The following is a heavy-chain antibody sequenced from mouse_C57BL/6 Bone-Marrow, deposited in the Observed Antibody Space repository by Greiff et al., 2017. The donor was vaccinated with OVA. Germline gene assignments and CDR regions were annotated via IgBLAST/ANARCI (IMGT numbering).Heavy chain of an antibody. CDR2: IDPSDSET. CDR1: GYTFTSYW. Sequence: QVQLQQPGAELVRPGSSVKLSCKASGYTFTSYWMHWVKQRPIQGLEWIGNIDPSDSETHYNQKFKDKATLTVDKSSSTAYMQLSSLTSEDSAVYYCARWRLRPWYFDVWGTGTTVTVSS. D-gene: IGHD2-4*01. V-gene: IGHV1-52*01. CDR3: ARWRLRPWYFDV. J-gene: IGHJ1*03.